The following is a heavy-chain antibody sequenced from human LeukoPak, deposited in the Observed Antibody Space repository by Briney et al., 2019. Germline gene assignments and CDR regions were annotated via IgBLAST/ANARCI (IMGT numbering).Heavy chain of an antibody. Sequence: SETLSLTCAVYGGSFSGYYWSWIRQPPGKGLEWIGEINHSGSTNYNPSLKSRATISVDTSTNLFPLKLSSVTAADTAVYYCARRVADTYFYYYYTAVCGKGTT. CDR2: INHSGST. J-gene: IGHJ6*03. CDR3: ARRVADTYFYYYYTAV. V-gene: IGHV4-34*01. D-gene: IGHD2-15*01. CDR1: GGSFSGYY.